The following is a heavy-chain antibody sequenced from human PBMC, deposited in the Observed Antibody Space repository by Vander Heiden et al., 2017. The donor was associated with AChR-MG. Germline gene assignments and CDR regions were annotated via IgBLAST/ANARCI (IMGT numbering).Heavy chain of an antibody. D-gene: IGHD3-22*01. CDR1: GFTFSSYA. J-gene: IGHJ4*02. Sequence: EVQLLESGGGLVQPGGSLRLSCAASGFTFSSYAMSWVRQAPGKGLEWVSAISGSGGSTYYADSVKGRFTISRDNSKNTLYLQMNSLRAEDTAVYYCAKGDSSGYYYLYYFDYWGQGTLVTVSS. CDR2: ISGSGGST. CDR3: AKGDSSGYYYLYYFDY. V-gene: IGHV3-23*01.